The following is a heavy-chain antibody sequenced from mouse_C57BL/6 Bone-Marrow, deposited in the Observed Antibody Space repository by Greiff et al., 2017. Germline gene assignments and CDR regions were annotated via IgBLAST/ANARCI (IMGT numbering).Heavy chain of an antibody. CDR3: ARQDYYGSSYSGLAY. CDR1: GFTFSSYG. V-gene: IGHV5-6*01. Sequence: EVQLVESGGDLVKPGGSLKLSCAASGFTFSSYGMSWVRQTPDKRLEWVASISSGGSYTYYPDSVKGRFTISRDNAKNTLYLQKSSLKSEDTAIYYCARQDYYGSSYSGLAYWGQGTLVTVSA. J-gene: IGHJ3*01. D-gene: IGHD1-1*01. CDR2: ISSGGSYT.